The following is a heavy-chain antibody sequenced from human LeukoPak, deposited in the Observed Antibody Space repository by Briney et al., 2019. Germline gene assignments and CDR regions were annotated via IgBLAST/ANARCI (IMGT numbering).Heavy chain of an antibody. V-gene: IGHV3-23*01. CDR1: GFTFSSYG. CDR3: AKEASRGSSFAYTPIEKPYYLDY. J-gene: IGHJ4*02. D-gene: IGHD5-18*01. Sequence: GGTLRLSCAASGFTFSSYGMSWVRQAPGKGLEWVSAISGSGGSTYYADSVKGRFTISRDNSKNTLYLQMNSLRAKDTAVYYCAKEASRGSSFAYTPIEKPYYLDYWGQGTLVTVSS. CDR2: ISGSGGST.